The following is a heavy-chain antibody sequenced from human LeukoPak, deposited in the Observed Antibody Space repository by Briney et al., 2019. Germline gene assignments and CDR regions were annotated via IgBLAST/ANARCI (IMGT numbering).Heavy chain of an antibody. J-gene: IGHJ6*02. CDR3: ARDHTETSSLNFRNYYYYGMDI. V-gene: IGHV4-31*03. CDR1: GGSIRSCDYS. Sequence: PSETLSLTRTVSGGSIRSCDYSWNWIRQHPGKGLEWIGYIYYSGSTYYSPSLTSRVTMSVDTSKNQFSLKLSSVTAADTAIYYCARDHTETSSLNFRNYYYYGMDIWGQGTTVIVSS. D-gene: IGHD4-4*01. CDR2: IYYSGST.